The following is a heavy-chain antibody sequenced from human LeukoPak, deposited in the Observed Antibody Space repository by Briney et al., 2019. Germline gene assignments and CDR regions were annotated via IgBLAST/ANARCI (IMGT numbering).Heavy chain of an antibody. V-gene: IGHV4-4*07. D-gene: IGHD1-26*01. J-gene: IGHJ4*02. CDR2: IFTSGYT. Sequence: SETLSLTCTVSGGSMSNYKWSWIRQPAGKGLEWIGRIFTSGYTNYNASVQSRVTMSVDTSKNQFSLKLGSVTAADTAVYYCVRGIVGATAPDSWGQGALAIVSS. CDR3: VRGIVGATAPDS. CDR1: GGSMSNYK.